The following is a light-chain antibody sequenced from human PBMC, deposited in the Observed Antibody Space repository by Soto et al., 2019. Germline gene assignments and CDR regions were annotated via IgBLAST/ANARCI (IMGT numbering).Light chain of an antibody. Sequence: IVLTPSPCTLSLSPGERATLSCRASQSVSSSYLAWYQQKPGQAPRLLIYGASSRATGIPDRFSGSGSGTDFTLTISRLEPEDFAVYYCQQYGSSRPMYTFGQGTKVDIK. CDR2: GAS. CDR1: QSVSSSY. CDR3: QQYGSSRPMYT. J-gene: IGKJ2*01. V-gene: IGKV3-20*01.